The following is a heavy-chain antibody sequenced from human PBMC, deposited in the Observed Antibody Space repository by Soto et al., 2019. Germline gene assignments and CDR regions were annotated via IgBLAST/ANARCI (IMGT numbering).Heavy chain of an antibody. V-gene: IGHV3-7*05. CDR1: GFMFSDSW. CDR3: ASGIDP. CDR2: IKPEGSET. Sequence: EAQLVESGGDLVQPGGSLRLSCAASGFMFSDSWMNWVRQAPGKGLEWVANIKPEGSETAYVDSVKGRFTISRDNAKKFLYLQMNSLRVDDTAGYYCASGIDPWGQGTLVTVSS. J-gene: IGHJ5*02.